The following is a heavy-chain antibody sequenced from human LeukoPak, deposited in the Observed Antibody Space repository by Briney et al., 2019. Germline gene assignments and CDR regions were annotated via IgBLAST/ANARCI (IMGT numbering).Heavy chain of an antibody. D-gene: IGHD4-17*01. CDR3: ARGYGDLGH. Sequence: SETLSLTCAVYGGSFSGYYWSWIRQPPGKGLEWIGEINHSGSTNYNPSLKSRVTISVDTSKNQFSLKLSSVTAADTAVYYCARGYGDLGHWGQGTLVTVSS. CDR1: GGSFSGYY. CDR2: INHSGST. J-gene: IGHJ4*02. V-gene: IGHV4-34*01.